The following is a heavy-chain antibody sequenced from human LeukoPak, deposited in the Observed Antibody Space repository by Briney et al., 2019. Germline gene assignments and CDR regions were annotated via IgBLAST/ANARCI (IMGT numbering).Heavy chain of an antibody. CDR2: INTSDGGT. D-gene: IGHD2-21*02. J-gene: IGHJ4*02. CDR3: GRDDGYCGGDCYSGVDY. Sequence: ASLKVSCKASGYMFTNYYMHWVRQAPGQGLEWMGVINTSDGGTSYAQKFQGRVTVTRDTSTSTVYMELSSLRSEDTAVYYCGRDDGYCGGDCYSGVDYWGQETLVTVSS. V-gene: IGHV1-46*01. CDR1: GYMFTNYY.